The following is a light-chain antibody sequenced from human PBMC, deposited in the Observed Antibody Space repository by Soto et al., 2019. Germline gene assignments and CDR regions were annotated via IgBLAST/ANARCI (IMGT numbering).Light chain of an antibody. J-gene: IGKJ1*01. CDR1: QSVRDRY. Sequence: EMVLTQSQVTLSLSPGDRDTLSCSASQSVRDRYLAWYQQKPGQAQSLLIYDTSTRATGVPDRFSGSGSGTEFALTISKVEQEEFALYFCQQYGSSPGTFGQGTKVAI. V-gene: IGKV3-20*01. CDR2: DTS. CDR3: QQYGSSPGT.